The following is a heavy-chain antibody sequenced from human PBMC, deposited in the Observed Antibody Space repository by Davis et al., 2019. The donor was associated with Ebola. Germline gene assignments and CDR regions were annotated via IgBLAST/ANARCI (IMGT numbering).Heavy chain of an antibody. CDR1: GFTFDDFA. Sequence: HTGGSLRLSCAASGFTFDDFAMAWVRQSPGKGLEWVSRANSDGSTTGYGDSVKGRFTISRDNSKNTLYLQMNSLRAEDTAVYYCAKTGYSYGYLDYWFDPWGQGTLVTVSS. CDR2: ANSDGSTT. CDR3: AKTGYSYGYLDYWFDP. J-gene: IGHJ5*02. V-gene: IGHV3-74*01. D-gene: IGHD5-18*01.